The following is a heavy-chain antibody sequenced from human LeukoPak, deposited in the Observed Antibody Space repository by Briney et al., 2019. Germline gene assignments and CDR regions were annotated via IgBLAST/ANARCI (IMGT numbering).Heavy chain of an antibody. J-gene: IGHJ5*02. CDR3: ARQESPPGIVVGWFDP. V-gene: IGHV4-39*01. CDR2: INYSGST. D-gene: IGHD1-26*01. Sequence: PSETLSLTCTVSGGSISSSSYYCAWIRQPPGKGLEWIGSINYSGSTYYNPSLKSRVAMSVDMSKNQFSLKLSSVTAADTAVYYCARQESPPGIVVGWFDPWGQGTLVTVSS. CDR1: GGSISSSSYY.